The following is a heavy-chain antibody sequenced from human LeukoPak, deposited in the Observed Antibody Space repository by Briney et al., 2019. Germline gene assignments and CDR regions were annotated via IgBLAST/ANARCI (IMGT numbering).Heavy chain of an antibody. CDR1: GGSISSYY. V-gene: IGHV4-4*09. CDR2: IYTSGST. CDR3: ARADLRFLEWLLSHFYFDY. Sequence: SETLSLTCTVSGGSISSYYWSWIRQPPGKGLEWIGYIYTSGSTNYNPSLKSRVTISVDASKNQFSLKLSSVTAADTAVYYCARADLRFLEWLLSHFYFDYWGQGTLVTVSS. D-gene: IGHD3-3*01. J-gene: IGHJ4*02.